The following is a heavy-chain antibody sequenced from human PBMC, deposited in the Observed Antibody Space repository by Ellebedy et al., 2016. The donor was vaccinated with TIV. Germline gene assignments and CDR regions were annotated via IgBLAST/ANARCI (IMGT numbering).Heavy chain of an antibody. CDR2: IWYDGSNK. D-gene: IGHD3-3*01. CDR3: ARDSSAYYDFWSGYGNWFDP. V-gene: IGHV3-33*01. Sequence: GESLKISCAASGFTFSSYGMHWVRQAPGKGLEWVAVIWYDGSNKYYADSVKGRFAIYRDNSKNTLYLQMNSLRAEDTAVYYCARDSSAYYDFWSGYGNWFDPWGQGTLVTVSS. J-gene: IGHJ5*02. CDR1: GFTFSSYG.